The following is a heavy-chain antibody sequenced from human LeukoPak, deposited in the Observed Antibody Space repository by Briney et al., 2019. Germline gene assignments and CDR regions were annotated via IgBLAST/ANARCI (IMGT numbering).Heavy chain of an antibody. D-gene: IGHD2-15*01. J-gene: IGHJ6*04. CDR1: GYSFTSYW. V-gene: IGHV5-10-1*01. CDR2: IDPSDSYT. Sequence: GESLRISCTGSGYSFTSYWISWVRQLPGRGLEWVGRIDPSDSYTNYSPSFQGHVTISADKSISTAYLQWIRLKASDTAMYYCASPVSGLRGYGMDVWGKGTTVTVSS. CDR3: ASPVSGLRGYGMDV.